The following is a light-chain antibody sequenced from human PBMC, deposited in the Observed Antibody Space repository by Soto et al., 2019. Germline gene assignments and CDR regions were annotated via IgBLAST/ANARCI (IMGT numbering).Light chain of an antibody. CDR2: PAS. Sequence: DIQLTQSPSFLSASFGDRVTITCRASQGISSDLAWYRQKPGKAPQVLIYPASTLQSGVPSRFSGTGSGTEFTLTVSSLQPEDFATYYCQQVNRYPRTFGQGTKLEIK. J-gene: IGKJ2*01. CDR1: QGISSD. CDR3: QQVNRYPRT. V-gene: IGKV1-9*01.